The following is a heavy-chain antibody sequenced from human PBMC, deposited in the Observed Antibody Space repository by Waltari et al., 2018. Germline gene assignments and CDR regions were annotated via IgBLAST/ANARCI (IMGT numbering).Heavy chain of an antibody. D-gene: IGHD6-13*01. Sequence: QLQLQESGPGLVKPSETLSLTCTVSGGSISSSSYDWGWVRQPPGKGLEWIGSISYSGSTYYNPSLKSRVTMSVDTSKNQFSLKLSSVTAADTAVYYCARLGCIAAADTPSCFDYWGQGTLVTVSS. J-gene: IGHJ4*02. CDR1: GGSISSSSYD. CDR3: ARLGCIAAADTPSCFDY. V-gene: IGHV4-39*07. CDR2: ISYSGST.